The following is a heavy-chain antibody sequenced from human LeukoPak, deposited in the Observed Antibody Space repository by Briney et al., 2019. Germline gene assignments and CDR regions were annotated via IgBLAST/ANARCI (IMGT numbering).Heavy chain of an antibody. CDR3: AKDGVYYASGSFDY. Sequence: PGGSLRLSCAASGFTASSNYMSWVRQAPGKGLEWVSVIYSGGSTYYADSVKGRFTISRDNSKNTLYLQMNSLRAEDTAVYYCAKDGVYYASGSFDYWGQGTLVTVSS. CDR2: IYSGGST. J-gene: IGHJ4*02. D-gene: IGHD3-10*01. V-gene: IGHV3-53*01. CDR1: GFTASSNY.